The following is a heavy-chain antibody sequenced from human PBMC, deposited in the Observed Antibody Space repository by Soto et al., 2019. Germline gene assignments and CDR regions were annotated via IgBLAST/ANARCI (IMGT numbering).Heavy chain of an antibody. CDR3: AHRRVLVGGTCFDP. V-gene: IGHV2-5*02. CDR2: IYWADDK. J-gene: IGHJ5*02. Sequence: QITLKESGPTLVKPTQTLTLTCTFSGFSLRTSGEGVAWIRQPPGKALEWLSLIYWADDKRLSPALEKRLTNTNDTSKNQVVVTMANMAPVDTATYYCAHRRVLVGGTCFDPWRQGIPVTVSS. CDR1: GFSLRTSGEG. D-gene: IGHD3-3*01.